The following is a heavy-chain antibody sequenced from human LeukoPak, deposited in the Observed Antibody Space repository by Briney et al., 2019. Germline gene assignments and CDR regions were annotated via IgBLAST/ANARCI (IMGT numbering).Heavy chain of an antibody. Sequence: ECVSLISWYGGSTYYADSVKGRFTISRYNSKTSLYLQMNSLRAEDTALYYCAKDNWGLDYWGQGTLVTVSS. J-gene: IGHJ4*02. CDR3: AKDNWGLDY. CDR2: ISWYGGST. V-gene: IGHV3-43D*03. D-gene: IGHD7-27*01.